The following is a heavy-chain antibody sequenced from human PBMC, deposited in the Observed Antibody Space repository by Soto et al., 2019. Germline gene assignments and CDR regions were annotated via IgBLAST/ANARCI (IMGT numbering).Heavy chain of an antibody. V-gene: IGHV1-18*01. J-gene: IGHJ6*02. CDR3: AREFREWFFIPDYYYYYGMDV. CDR1: GYTFTSYG. Sequence: GASVKVSCKASGYTFTSYGISWVRQAPGQGLEWMGWISAYNGNTNYAQKLQGRVTMTTDTSTSTAYMELRSLRSDDTAVYYCAREFREWFFIPDYYYYYGMDVWGQGTTVTVSS. D-gene: IGHD3-3*01. CDR2: ISAYNGNT.